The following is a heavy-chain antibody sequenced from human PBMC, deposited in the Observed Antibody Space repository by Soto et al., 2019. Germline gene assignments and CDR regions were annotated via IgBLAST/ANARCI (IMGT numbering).Heavy chain of an antibody. CDR2: IYYSGST. V-gene: IGHV4-59*01. J-gene: IGHJ4*02. CDR3: AAYNGVRYYFDY. Sequence: SETLSLTCTVSGGSISSYYWSWIRQPPGKGLEWIGYIYYSGSTNYNPSLKSRVTISVDTSKNQFSLKLSSVTAADTAVYYCAAYNGVRYYFDYWGQGTLVTVSS. D-gene: IGHD3-10*01. CDR1: GGSISSYY.